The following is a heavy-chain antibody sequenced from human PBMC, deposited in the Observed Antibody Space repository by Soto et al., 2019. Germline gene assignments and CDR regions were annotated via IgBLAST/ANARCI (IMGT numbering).Heavy chain of an antibody. CDR1: GGSISSGGYS. V-gene: IGHV4-30-2*01. Sequence: PSETLSLTCAVSGGSISSGGYSWSWIRQPPGKGLEWIGYIYHSGSTYYNPSLKSRVTISVDRSKNQFSLKLSSVTAADTAVYYCARATVPSDVDYWGQGTLVTVSS. D-gene: IGHD4-17*01. CDR3: ARATVPSDVDY. CDR2: IYHSGST. J-gene: IGHJ4*02.